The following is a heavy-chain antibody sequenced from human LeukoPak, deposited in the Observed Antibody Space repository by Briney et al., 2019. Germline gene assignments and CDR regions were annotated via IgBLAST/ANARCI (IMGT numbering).Heavy chain of an antibody. CDR1: GFTFSSSA. J-gene: IGHJ4*02. V-gene: IGHV3-7*01. CDR2: IKQDGSEK. CDR3: AREYSGSYFGDY. Sequence: GGSLRLSCAASGFTFSSSAMSWVRQAPGKGLEWVANIKQDGSEKYYVDSVKGRFTISRDNAKNSLYLQMNSLRAEDTAVYYCAREYSGSYFGDYWGQGTLVTVSS. D-gene: IGHD1-26*01.